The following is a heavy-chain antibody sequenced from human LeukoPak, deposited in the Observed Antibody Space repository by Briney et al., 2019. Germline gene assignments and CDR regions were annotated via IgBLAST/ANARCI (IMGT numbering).Heavy chain of an antibody. CDR3: AKDAEREKHFTPKRYKWNSYFDY. CDR2: MSGSGGST. D-gene: IGHD1-7*01. J-gene: IGHJ4*02. CDR1: GFTFSSYE. V-gene: IGHV3-23*01. Sequence: GGSLRLSCAASGFTFSSYEMNWVRQAPGKGLEWVSVMSGSGGSTYYADSVKGRFTISRDNSKNTLHLQMNSLRAEDTAVYYCAKDAEREKHFTPKRYKWNSYFDYWGQGTLVTVSS.